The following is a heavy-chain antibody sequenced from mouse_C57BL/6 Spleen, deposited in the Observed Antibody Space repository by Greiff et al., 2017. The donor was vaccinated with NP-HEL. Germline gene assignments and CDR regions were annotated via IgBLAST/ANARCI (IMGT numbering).Heavy chain of an antibody. CDR2: ISGGGGNT. J-gene: IGHJ4*01. V-gene: IGHV5-9*01. Sequence: EVQVVESGGGLVKPGGSLKLSCAASGFTFSSYTMSWVRQTPEKRLEWVATISGGGGNTYYPDSVKGRFTISRDNAKNTLYLQMSSLRSEDTALYYCARVNWDDYAMDYWGQGTSVTVSS. CDR3: ARVNWDDYAMDY. D-gene: IGHD4-1*01. CDR1: GFTFSSYT.